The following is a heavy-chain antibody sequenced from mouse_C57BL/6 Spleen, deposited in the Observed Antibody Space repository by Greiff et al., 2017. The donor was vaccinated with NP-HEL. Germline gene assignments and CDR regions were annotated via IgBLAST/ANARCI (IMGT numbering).Heavy chain of an antibody. CDR3: ARGANCSY. Sequence: QVQLKQPGAELVMPGASVKLSCKASGYTFTSYWMHWVKQRPGQGLEWIGEIDPSDSYTNYNQKFKGKATLTVDTSSSTAYMQLSSLTAEDSAVYYCARGANCSYWGQGTTLTVSS. V-gene: IGHV1-50*01. CDR1: GYTFTSYW. J-gene: IGHJ2*01. CDR2: IDPSDSYT. D-gene: IGHD4-1*01.